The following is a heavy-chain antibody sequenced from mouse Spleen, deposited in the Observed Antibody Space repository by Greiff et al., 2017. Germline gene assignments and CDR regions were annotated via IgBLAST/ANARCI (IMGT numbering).Heavy chain of an antibody. V-gene: IGHV1-52*01. Sequence: QVQLQQPGAELVRPGSSVKLSCKASGYSFTRYWMHWVKQRPIQGLEWIGNIDPSDSETHYNQKFKDKATLTVDKSSSTAYMQLSSLTSEDSAVYYCARNYGYYWYFDVWGAGTTVTVSS. J-gene: IGHJ1*01. CDR2: IDPSDSET. CDR1: GYSFTRYW. D-gene: IGHD1-2*01. CDR3: ARNYGYYWYFDV.